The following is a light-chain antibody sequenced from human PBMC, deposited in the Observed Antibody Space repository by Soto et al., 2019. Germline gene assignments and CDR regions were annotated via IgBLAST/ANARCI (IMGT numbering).Light chain of an antibody. Sequence: DIQMTQSPSTLSASVGDRVTITCRASQSFNSRLAWYQQKPGKAPSLLISQASSLESGVPSRFSGSGSVTDFTLTINSLQPDYGATYYCQQYDSYSLTFGGGTKVEIK. J-gene: IGKJ4*01. CDR1: QSFNSR. V-gene: IGKV1-5*03. CDR2: QAS. CDR3: QQYDSYSLT.